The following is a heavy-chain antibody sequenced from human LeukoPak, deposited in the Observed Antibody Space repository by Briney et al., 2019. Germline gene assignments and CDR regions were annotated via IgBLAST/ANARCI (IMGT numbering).Heavy chain of an antibody. CDR3: ARQTFPGCFDY. Sequence: PSETLSLTCTVSGGSISSYYWSWIRQPPGKGLEWIGYIYYSGSTNYNPSLKSRVTISVDTSKNQFSLKPSSVTAADTAVYYCARQTFPGCFDYWGQGTLVTVSS. J-gene: IGHJ4*02. CDR1: GGSISSYY. D-gene: IGHD6-19*01. CDR2: IYYSGST. V-gene: IGHV4-59*08.